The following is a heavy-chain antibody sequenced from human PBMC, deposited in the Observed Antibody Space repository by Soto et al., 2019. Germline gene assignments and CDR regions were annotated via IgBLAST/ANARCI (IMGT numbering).Heavy chain of an antibody. D-gene: IGHD5-18*01. J-gene: IGHJ4*02. CDR2: IIPIFGTA. Sequence: ASVKVSCKASGGTFSSYAISWVRQAPGQGLEWMGGIIPIFGTANYAQKFQGRVTITADESTSTAYMELSSLRSEDTAVYYCARDLGYSYGSIGYFDYWGQGTLVTVSS. V-gene: IGHV1-69*13. CDR1: GGTFSSYA. CDR3: ARDLGYSYGSIGYFDY.